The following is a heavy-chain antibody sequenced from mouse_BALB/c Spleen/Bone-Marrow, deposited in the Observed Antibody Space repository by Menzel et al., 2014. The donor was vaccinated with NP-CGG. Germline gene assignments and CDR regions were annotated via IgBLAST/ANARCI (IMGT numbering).Heavy chain of an antibody. Sequence: QLQQSGAELVRPGVSVKISCKGSGYTFTDYAMHWVKQSHAKSLEWIGVISTYYGDASYNQKFKGKATMTVDKSSSTAYMELARLTSEDSAIYYCARSGRYGAYYAMDYWGQGTSVTVSS. J-gene: IGHJ4*01. CDR2: ISTYYGDA. D-gene: IGHD2-14*01. CDR3: ARSGRYGAYYAMDY. V-gene: IGHV1S137*01. CDR1: GYTFTDYA.